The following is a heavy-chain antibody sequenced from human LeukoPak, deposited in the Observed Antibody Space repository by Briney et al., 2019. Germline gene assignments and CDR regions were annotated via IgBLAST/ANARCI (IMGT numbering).Heavy chain of an antibody. CDR2: ILYDGSNK. CDR3: AKDGGIYYNGTGSYEIDY. D-gene: IGHD3-10*01. J-gene: IGHJ4*02. Sequence: PGSPRSFSCAASGFTFSSYGMDGFRRAPGRGLEGVAVILYDGSNKYYADSVKGQVTIFRDNSKNTLYLQMNSLRVEDTAVYYCAKDGGIYYNGTGSYEIDYWGQGTLVTVSS. V-gene: IGHV3-30*18. CDR1: GFTFSSYG.